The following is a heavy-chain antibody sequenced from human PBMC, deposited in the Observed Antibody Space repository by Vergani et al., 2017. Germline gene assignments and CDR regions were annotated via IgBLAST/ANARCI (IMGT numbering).Heavy chain of an antibody. Sequence: QVQLQESGPGLVKPSETLSLTCTVSGGSISSYYWSWIRQPPGKGLEWIGYIYYSGSTNYNPSLKSPVTISVDKSKNHFSLKLSSVTAADTAVYYCARESTYYYDSSGSAFDIWGQGTMVTVSS. V-gene: IGHV4-59*01. D-gene: IGHD3-22*01. CDR1: GGSISSYY. CDR2: IYYSGST. CDR3: ARESTYYYDSSGSAFDI. J-gene: IGHJ3*02.